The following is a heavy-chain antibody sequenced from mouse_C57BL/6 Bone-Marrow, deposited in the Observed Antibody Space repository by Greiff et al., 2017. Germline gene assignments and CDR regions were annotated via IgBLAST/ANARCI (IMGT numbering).Heavy chain of an antibody. CDR1: GYTFTSYW. Sequence: QVQLQQSGAELAKPGASVKLSCKASGYTFTSYWMHWVKQRPGQGLEWIGYINPSSGYTKYNQKFKDKATLTADKSSSTAYMQLSSLTYEDSAVXYCANPPYYYGSYNAMDYWGQGTSVTVSS. V-gene: IGHV1-7*01. J-gene: IGHJ4*01. CDR3: ANPPYYYGSYNAMDY. CDR2: INPSSGYT. D-gene: IGHD1-1*01.